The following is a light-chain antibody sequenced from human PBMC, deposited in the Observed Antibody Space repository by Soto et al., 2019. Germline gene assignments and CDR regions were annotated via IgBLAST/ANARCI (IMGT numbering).Light chain of an antibody. CDR2: GAS. Sequence: EVVVTQSPATLSVSPGERVTLSCRASQSVSTNLAWYQQKPGQAPRHLISGASTRATDIPARFSGSGSGTEFTLTISSRQSEDLAVYYCQQYNNWPLTFGGGTKVEIK. CDR1: QSVSTN. V-gene: IGKV3-15*01. J-gene: IGKJ4*01. CDR3: QQYNNWPLT.